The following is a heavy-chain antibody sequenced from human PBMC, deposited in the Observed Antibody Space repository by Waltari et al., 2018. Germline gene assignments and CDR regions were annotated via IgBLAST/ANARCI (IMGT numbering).Heavy chain of an antibody. D-gene: IGHD2-2*01. CDR3: ARDLGSRGPRGMDV. J-gene: IGHJ6*02. Sequence: EVQLVESGGGLVKPGGSLRLSCAASGFTFSSYRMNWVRQAPGKGLGWVSSITSSSTYTYYADSGKGRFTISRNNARNSLFVEMKSLRAEDTAVYYCARDLGSRGPRGMDVWGQGTTVIVS. CDR2: ITSSSTYT. V-gene: IGHV3-21*01. CDR1: GFTFSSYR.